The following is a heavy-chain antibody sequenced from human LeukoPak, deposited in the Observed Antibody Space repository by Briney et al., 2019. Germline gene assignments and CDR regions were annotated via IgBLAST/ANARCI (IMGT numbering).Heavy chain of an antibody. Sequence: PGRSLRLSCAASGFTVSSNYMSWVRQAPGKGLEWVSVIYSGGSTYYADSVKGRFTISRDNSKNTLYLQMNSLRAEDTAVYYCAREDYYYGMDVWGQGTTVTVSS. CDR2: IYSGGST. CDR3: AREDYYYGMDV. J-gene: IGHJ6*02. CDR1: GFTVSSNY. V-gene: IGHV3-66*01.